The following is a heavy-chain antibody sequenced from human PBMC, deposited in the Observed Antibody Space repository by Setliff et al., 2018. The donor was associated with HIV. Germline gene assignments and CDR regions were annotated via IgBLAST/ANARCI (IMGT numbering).Heavy chain of an antibody. CDR2: FSHSEST. CDR3: ASLPYSSGWVDY. V-gene: IGHV4-38-2*01. J-gene: IGHJ4*02. CDR1: GYFINNGYY. D-gene: IGHD6-19*01. Sequence: PSETLSLTCYVSGYFINNGYYWGWIRQPPGKGLEWIGSFSHSESTYYNPSLKSRVTILLDTSKNQFPLNLSSVTAADPAVYYCASLPYSSGWVDYWCQGTLVTASS.